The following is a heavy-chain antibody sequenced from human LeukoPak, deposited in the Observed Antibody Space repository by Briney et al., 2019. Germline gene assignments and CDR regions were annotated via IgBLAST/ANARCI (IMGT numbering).Heavy chain of an antibody. Sequence: GGSLRLSCAASGFTFSSYSMNWVRQAPGKGLEWVSSISSSSSYIYYADSVKGRFTISRDNAKNSLYLQMGSLRAEDMAVYYCARGGSSSSSPGDYWGQGTLVTVSS. CDR1: GFTFSSYS. CDR3: ARGGSSSSSPGDY. V-gene: IGHV3-21*01. J-gene: IGHJ4*02. CDR2: ISSSSSYI. D-gene: IGHD6-6*01.